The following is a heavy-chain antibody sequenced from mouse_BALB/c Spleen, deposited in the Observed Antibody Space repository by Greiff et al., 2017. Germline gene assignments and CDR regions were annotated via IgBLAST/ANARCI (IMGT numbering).Heavy chain of an antibody. CDR3: ARKKDYGSSYGAY. D-gene: IGHD1-1*01. CDR2: IWSGGST. Sequence: VQLVESGPGLVQPSQSLSITCTVSGFSLTSYGVHWVRQSPGKGLEWLGVIWSGGSTDYNAAFISRLSISKDNSKSQVFFKMNSLQANDTAIYYCARKKDYGSSYGAYWGQGTLVTVSA. J-gene: IGHJ3*01. CDR1: GFSLTSYG. V-gene: IGHV2-2*02.